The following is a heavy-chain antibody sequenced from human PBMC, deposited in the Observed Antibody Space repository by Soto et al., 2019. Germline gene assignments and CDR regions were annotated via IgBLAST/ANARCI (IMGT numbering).Heavy chain of an antibody. CDR1: GYTFTSYG. D-gene: IGHD2-15*01. Sequence: QVQLVQSGAEVKKPGASVKVSCKASGYTFTSYGISWVRQAPGQGLEWMGWISAYNGNTNYAQKLQGRVTMTTDTSTSTAYMELMSLRSDDTAVYYCAREIVVVVAATPNYAFDIWGQGTMVTVSS. V-gene: IGHV1-18*01. J-gene: IGHJ3*02. CDR2: ISAYNGNT. CDR3: AREIVVVVAATPNYAFDI.